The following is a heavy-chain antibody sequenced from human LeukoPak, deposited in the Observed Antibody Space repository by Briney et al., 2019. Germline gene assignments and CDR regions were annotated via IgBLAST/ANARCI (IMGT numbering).Heavy chain of an antibody. J-gene: IGHJ5*02. Sequence: GESLKISCKGSGYSFTSYWIGWVRQMPGKGLEWMGIIYPGDSDTRYSPSFQGQVTISADKSISTASLQWSSLKASDTAMYYCARAKGYCSGGSCYSFDPWGQGTLVTVSS. CDR2: IYPGDSDT. V-gene: IGHV5-51*01. D-gene: IGHD2-15*01. CDR1: GYSFTSYW. CDR3: ARAKGYCSGGSCYSFDP.